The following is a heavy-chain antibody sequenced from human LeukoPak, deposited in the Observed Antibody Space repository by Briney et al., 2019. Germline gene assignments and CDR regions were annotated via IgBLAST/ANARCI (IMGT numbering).Heavy chain of an antibody. CDR1: GFIFSNYD. CDR2: ISGSDGDT. Sequence: GGSLRLSCAASGFIFSNYDMSGVRQAPGKGLESVSGISGSDGDTYYADSVKGRFTISRDNSKNTLYLQVNSLRVEDTAVYYCARDDGSGCFDYWGQGTLVTVSS. D-gene: IGHD6-19*01. J-gene: IGHJ4*02. V-gene: IGHV3-23*01. CDR3: ARDDGSGCFDY.